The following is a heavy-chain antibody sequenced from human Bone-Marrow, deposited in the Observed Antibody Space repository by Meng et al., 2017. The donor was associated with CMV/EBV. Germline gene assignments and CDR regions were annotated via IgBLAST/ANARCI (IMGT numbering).Heavy chain of an antibody. CDR2: INWNGGAT. V-gene: IGHV3-20*01. CDR1: GFTVSSNY. D-gene: IGHD2-2*01. J-gene: IGHJ3*02. CDR3: AGIVLYCTCNRCLRCVLDI. Sequence: GESLKISCAASGFTVSSNYMSWVRQAPGKGLEWVSAINWNGGATGYEDSVKGRFTISRDNAKNSLYLQMNSLRAEYTAFYLCAGIVLYCTCNRCLRCVLDIWGQGSMVTVSS.